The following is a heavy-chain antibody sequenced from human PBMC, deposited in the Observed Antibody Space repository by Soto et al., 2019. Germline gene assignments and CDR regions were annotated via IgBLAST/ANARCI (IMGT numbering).Heavy chain of an antibody. CDR2: ISSNGGST. Sequence: GGSLRLSCAASGFTFSSYAMHWVRQAPGKGLEYVSAISSNGGSTYYANSVKGRFTISRDNSKNTLYLQMGSLRAEDMAVYYCARGSGYYDILRDAFDIWGQGTMVTVSS. J-gene: IGHJ3*02. D-gene: IGHD3-9*01. CDR3: ARGSGYYDILRDAFDI. CDR1: GFTFSSYA. V-gene: IGHV3-64*01.